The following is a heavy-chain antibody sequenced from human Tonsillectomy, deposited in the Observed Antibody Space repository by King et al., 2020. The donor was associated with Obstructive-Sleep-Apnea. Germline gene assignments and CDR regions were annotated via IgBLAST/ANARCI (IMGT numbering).Heavy chain of an antibody. CDR2: IYRSGNT. Sequence: QLQESGPGLVKPPGTLSLTCAVSGDSISSTNWWSWVRQPPGKGLEWIGKIYRSGNTNYNPSLKSRVTISVERSKNQFSLKLRFVTAADTAVYYCARGHQTTVSTYYFDYWGQGTLVTVSS. V-gene: IGHV4-4*03. CDR1: GDSISSTNW. D-gene: IGHD4-17*01. J-gene: IGHJ4*02. CDR3: ARGHQTTVSTYYFDY.